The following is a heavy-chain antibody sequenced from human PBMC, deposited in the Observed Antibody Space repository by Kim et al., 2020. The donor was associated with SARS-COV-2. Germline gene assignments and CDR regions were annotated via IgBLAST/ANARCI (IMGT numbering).Heavy chain of an antibody. J-gene: IGHJ4*02. V-gene: IGHV3-21*01. CDR2: ISSSSSYI. CDR3: ARDFPPRATLAVVDY. D-gene: IGHD2-15*01. CDR1: GFTFSSYS. Sequence: GGSLRLSCAASGFTFSSYSMNWVRQAPGKGLEWVSSISSSSSYIYYADSVKGRFTISRDNAKNSLYLQMNSLRAEDTAVYYCARDFPPRATLAVVDYWGQGTLVTVSS.